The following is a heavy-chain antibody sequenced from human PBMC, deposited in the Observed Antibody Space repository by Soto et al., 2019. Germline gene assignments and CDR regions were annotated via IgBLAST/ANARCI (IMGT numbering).Heavy chain of an antibody. CDR2: ISGHNGNT. J-gene: IGHJ4*02. Sequence: QVQLVQSAAEVQKPGASVKVSCKASGYSFTSYGISWVRQAPAQGPEWMGRISGHNGNTNHPQSLQGRVTMTTDTSRNTAYMELRSLRSDDTAVYYCAKDSNKYSSSLRGRYFDSWGQGTLVTVSS. CDR3: AKDSNKYSSSLRGRYFDS. V-gene: IGHV1-18*04. CDR1: GYSFTSYG. D-gene: IGHD4-4*01.